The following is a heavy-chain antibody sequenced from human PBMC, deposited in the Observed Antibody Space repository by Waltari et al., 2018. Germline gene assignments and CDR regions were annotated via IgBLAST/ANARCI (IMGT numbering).Heavy chain of an antibody. CDR1: GVPLSSNNW. J-gene: IGHJ4*02. D-gene: IGHD6-19*01. Sequence: QVQLKQSGPGLVRPSGTLYLSCGVSGVPLSSNNWWSWVRQSPGKGLEWIGEAHHSGSTKYSPSLRSRVTISLDQSKNQFSLTLSSVVAADAAVYYCARDGDYSSGRFFDSWGQGTLVNVSS. V-gene: IGHV4-4*02. CDR3: ARDGDYSSGRFFDS. CDR2: AHHSGST.